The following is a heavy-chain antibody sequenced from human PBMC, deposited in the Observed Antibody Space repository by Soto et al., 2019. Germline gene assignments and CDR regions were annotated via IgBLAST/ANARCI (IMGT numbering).Heavy chain of an antibody. J-gene: IGHJ4*02. CDR2: IYYSGST. Sequence: QVQLQESGPGLVKPSQTLSLTCTVSGGSISSGDYYWSWIRQPPGKGLEWIGYIYYSGSTYYNPSLKSRVTISVDTSKNQFSLKLSSVTAADTAVYYCARVFQVRGSGWLTPLRGYYFDYWGQGTLVTVSS. CDR1: GGSISSGDYY. V-gene: IGHV4-30-4*01. D-gene: IGHD6-19*01. CDR3: ARVFQVRGSGWLTPLRGYYFDY.